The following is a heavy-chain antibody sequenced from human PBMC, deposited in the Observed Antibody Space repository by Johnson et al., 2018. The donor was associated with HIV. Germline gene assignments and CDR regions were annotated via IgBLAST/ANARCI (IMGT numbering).Heavy chain of an antibody. CDR1: GFTFSDHW. CDR3: ARTSCNGARCLGYDPFDV. J-gene: IGHJ3*01. V-gene: IGHV3-74*02. CDR2: INGDGSRL. Sequence: VQLVESGGGVVQPGRSLRLSCEASGFTFSDHWMQWVRQAPGKGLVWVSRINGDGSRLTYADSVKGRFTIARDNAKNTLYLELKSLRSEDTAVYYCARTSCNGARCLGYDPFDVWGQGAMVTVSS. D-gene: IGHD2-8*01.